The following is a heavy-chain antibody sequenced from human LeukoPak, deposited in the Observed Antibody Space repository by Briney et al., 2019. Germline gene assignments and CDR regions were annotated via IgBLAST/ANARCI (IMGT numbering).Heavy chain of an antibody. CDR2: ISGSGDDT. Sequence: GGSLRLSCAASGFTFSNYAMSWVRQAPGKGLEWVSAISGSGDDTYYADSVKGRFTISRDNSKNTLYLQMNSLRAEDTAVYYCAKDTPMYYDILTGPGRFDPWGQGTLVTVSS. D-gene: IGHD3-9*01. CDR3: AKDTPMYYDILTGPGRFDP. V-gene: IGHV3-23*01. CDR1: GFTFSNYA. J-gene: IGHJ5*02.